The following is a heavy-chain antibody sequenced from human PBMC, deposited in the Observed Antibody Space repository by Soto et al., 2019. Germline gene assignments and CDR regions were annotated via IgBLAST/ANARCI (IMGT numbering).Heavy chain of an antibody. V-gene: IGHV4-31*03. Sequence: SETLSLTCTVSGGSVSSGGYYWSWIRQHPGKGLEWIGYIYYSGSTYYNPSLKSRVTISVDTSKNQFSLKLSSVTAADTAVYYCARASYHCSGGSCYLFDYWAREPWSPSPQ. CDR1: GGSVSSGGYY. J-gene: IGHJ4*02. D-gene: IGHD2-15*01. CDR3: ARASYHCSGGSCYLFDY. CDR2: IYYSGST.